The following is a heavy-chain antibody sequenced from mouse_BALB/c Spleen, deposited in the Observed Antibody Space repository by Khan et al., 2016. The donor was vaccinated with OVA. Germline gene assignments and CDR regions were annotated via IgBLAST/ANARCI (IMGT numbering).Heavy chain of an antibody. V-gene: IGHV1S135*01. CDR2: IDPFSGDT. Sequence: EVQLQQSGPELMKPGASVKISCKASGSSFTSYYIHWVIQSHGKRLEWIGYIDPFSGDTTYNQTFKGRATLTVDKSSSTAYIHLSNLTSEDSAVYYCTRHGYVAWVTYWGQGTLVTVSA. J-gene: IGHJ3*01. D-gene: IGHD2-2*01. CDR1: GSSFTSYY. CDR3: TRHGYVAWVTY.